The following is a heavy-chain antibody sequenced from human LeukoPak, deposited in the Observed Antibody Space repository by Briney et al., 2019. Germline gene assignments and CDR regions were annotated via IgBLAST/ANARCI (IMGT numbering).Heavy chain of an antibody. CDR3: ARYYYGSGSLGAFDI. Sequence: PSETLSLTCTVSGGSISSYYWSWIRQPPGKGLEWIGYIYYSGSTNYNPSLKSRVTISVDTSKNQFSLKLSSVTAADTAVYYCARYYYGSGSLGAFDIWGQGTMVTVSS. CDR2: IYYSGST. J-gene: IGHJ3*02. CDR1: GGSISSYY. D-gene: IGHD3-10*01. V-gene: IGHV4-59*01.